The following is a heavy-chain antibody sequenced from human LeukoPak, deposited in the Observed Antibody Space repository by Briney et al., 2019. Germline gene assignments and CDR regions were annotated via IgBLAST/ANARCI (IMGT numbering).Heavy chain of an antibody. CDR3: AKGGRFEYSSPWYDY. J-gene: IGHJ4*02. CDR2: ISYDGSNK. D-gene: IGHD6-19*01. Sequence: GGSLRLSCAASGFTFSSYGMHWVRQAPGKGLEWVAIISYDGSNKYYADSVKGRFTMSRDNSKNTLYLQMDSPRSEDTAVYYCAKGGRFEYSSPWYDYWGQGTLATVSS. V-gene: IGHV3-30*18. CDR1: GFTFSSYG.